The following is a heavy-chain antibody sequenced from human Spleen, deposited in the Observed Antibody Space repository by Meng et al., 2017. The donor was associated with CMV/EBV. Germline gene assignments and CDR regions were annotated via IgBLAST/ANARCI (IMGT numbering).Heavy chain of an antibody. CDR2: MNPNSGGT. V-gene: IGHV1-2*02. Sequence: ASVKVSCKASGYTFTGYYMLWVRQAPGQGLEWMEWMNPNSGGTNYAQKFQGRVTMTRDTSISTAYMELSRLRSDDTAVYYCARGAGVVIELGRVYYGMDVWGQGTTVTVSS. D-gene: IGHD3-3*01. J-gene: IGHJ6*02. CDR3: ARGAGVVIELGRVYYGMDV. CDR1: GYTFTGYY.